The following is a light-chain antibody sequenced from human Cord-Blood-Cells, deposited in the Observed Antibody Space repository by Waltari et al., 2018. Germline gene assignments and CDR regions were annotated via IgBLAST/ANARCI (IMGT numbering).Light chain of an antibody. CDR1: QSGSSSY. CDR3: QQYGSSPPMYT. J-gene: IGKJ2*01. Sequence: EIVLTQSPGTLSLSPGERATLSCRASQSGSSSYLAWYQQKPGQAPRLLIYGASSRATGIPDRFSGSGSGTDFTLTISRLEPEDFAVYYCQQYGSSPPMYTFGQGTKLEIK. V-gene: IGKV3-20*01. CDR2: GAS.